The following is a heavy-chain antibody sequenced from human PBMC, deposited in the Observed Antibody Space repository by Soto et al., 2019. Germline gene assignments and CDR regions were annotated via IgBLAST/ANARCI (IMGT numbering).Heavy chain of an antibody. CDR2: ISYDGKNK. CDR1: RFTFSSYV. D-gene: IGHD3-22*01. Sequence: GGSLRLSCAASRFTFSSYVMHWVRQAPGKGLEWVAVISYDGKNKYYVDSVKGRFTISRDNSKNTLYLQMNSLRPEDTAVYSCAKGSHYYHSSGYSLIDYWGQGTLVTVSS. CDR3: AKGSHYYHSSGYSLIDY. V-gene: IGHV3-30*18. J-gene: IGHJ4*02.